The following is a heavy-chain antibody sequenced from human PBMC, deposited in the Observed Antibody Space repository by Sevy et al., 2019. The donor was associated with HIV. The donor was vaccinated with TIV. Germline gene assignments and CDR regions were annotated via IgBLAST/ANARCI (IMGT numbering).Heavy chain of an antibody. CDR2: IKQDGSKK. J-gene: IGHJ4*02. Sequence: GGSLRLSCEVSGFTLSSHVMHWVRQAPGKGLEWVANIKQDGSKKYYVDSVKGRFIMSRDNAKNSLYLEMNSLRAEDTAVYYCARLKLHYDPYYFDLWGQGTLVTVSS. D-gene: IGHD3-16*01. CDR1: GFTLSSHV. CDR3: ARLKLHYDPYYFDL. V-gene: IGHV3-7*01.